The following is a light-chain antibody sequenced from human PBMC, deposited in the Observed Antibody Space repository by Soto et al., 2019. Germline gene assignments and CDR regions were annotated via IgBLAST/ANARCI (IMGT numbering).Light chain of an antibody. CDR3: SSFTASSTWV. CDR2: EVS. J-gene: IGLJ3*02. CDR1: SSDVGNCNC. Sequence: QSALTQPASVSGSPGQSITISCTGASSDVGNCNCVSWYQQHPGKAPKLMIYEVSNRPSGVSDRFSGSKAGNTASLTISGLPAEDEADYYCSSFTASSTWVFGEGTKLTVL. V-gene: IGLV2-14*01.